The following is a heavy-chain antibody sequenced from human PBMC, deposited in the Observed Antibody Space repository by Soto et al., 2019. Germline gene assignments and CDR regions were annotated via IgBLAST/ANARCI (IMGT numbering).Heavy chain of an antibody. Sequence: KTSETLSLTCTVSGASISSYFWTWIRQPAGKGLDWIGSISTSGTTNYNPPLTSRLTMSVDTSRNHFSLNLSSVTAADAAVYYCAREAGPDRWFDPWGQGTLVTVSS. CDR3: AREAGPDRWFDP. D-gene: IGHD6-19*01. V-gene: IGHV4-4*07. CDR2: ISTSGTT. J-gene: IGHJ5*02. CDR1: GASISSYF.